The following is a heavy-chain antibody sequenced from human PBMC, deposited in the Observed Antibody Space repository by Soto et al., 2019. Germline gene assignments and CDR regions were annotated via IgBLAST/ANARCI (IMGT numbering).Heavy chain of an antibody. CDR2: IKQDGSDT. D-gene: IGHD1-1*01. CDR3: ATDLGTTMARH. V-gene: IGHV3-7*04. J-gene: IGHJ4*02. Sequence: GGSLRLSCAASGFTLRSSRMSWVRQAPGKGLEWVANIKQDGSDTYYVDSVKGRFTISRDNAKNSLYLQMNSLRAEDTAVYYCATDLGTTMARHWGQGTLVTVSS. CDR1: GFTLRSSR.